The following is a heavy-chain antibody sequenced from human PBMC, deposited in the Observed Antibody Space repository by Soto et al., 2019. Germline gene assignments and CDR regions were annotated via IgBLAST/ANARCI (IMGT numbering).Heavy chain of an antibody. Sequence: EVQLVESGGGLVKPGGSLRLSCTASGFTFSNHNMNWVRQAPGKGLEWLSSISGSSGFVSYADSVKGRFTISRHNAKYSVFLEMNSLRVEDTSVYFCARDDVSRTGEEGLLDYWGQGTLVTVSS. CDR2: ISGSSGFV. CDR3: ARDDVSRTGEEGLLDY. V-gene: IGHV3-21*01. CDR1: GFTFSNHN. J-gene: IGHJ4*02. D-gene: IGHD7-27*01.